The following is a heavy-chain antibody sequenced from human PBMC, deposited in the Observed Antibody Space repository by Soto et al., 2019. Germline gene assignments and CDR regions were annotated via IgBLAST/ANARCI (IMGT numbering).Heavy chain of an antibody. D-gene: IGHD3-9*01. Sequence: ASVKVSCKASGYTFTSYGISWVRQAPGQGLEWMGWISAYNGNTNYAQKLQGRVTMTTDTSTSTAYMELRSLRSDDTAVYYCARDVEYYDILTGYPLYYYYGMDVWGQGTTVTVSS. CDR1: GYTFTSYG. CDR2: ISAYNGNT. J-gene: IGHJ6*02. V-gene: IGHV1-18*01. CDR3: ARDVEYYDILTGYPLYYYYGMDV.